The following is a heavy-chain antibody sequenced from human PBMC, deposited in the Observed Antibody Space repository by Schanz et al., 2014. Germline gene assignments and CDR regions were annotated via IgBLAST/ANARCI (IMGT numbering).Heavy chain of an antibody. CDR2: IGTSGGT. D-gene: IGHD6-13*01. J-gene: IGHJ4*02. CDR3: AKSQGSSFDS. Sequence: EVQLVESGGGLVQPGGSLRLSCTASGFTFSSYSMNWVRQAPGKGLEWVSTIGTSGGTNYAESVKGRFTISRDNSKNTLYLQMNSLRAEDTAVYYCAKSQGSSFDSWGQGTLVTVSS. CDR1: GFTFSSYS. V-gene: IGHV3-23*04.